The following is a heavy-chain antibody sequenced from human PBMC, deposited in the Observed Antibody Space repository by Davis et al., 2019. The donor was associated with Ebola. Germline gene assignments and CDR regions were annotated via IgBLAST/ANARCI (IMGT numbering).Heavy chain of an antibody. V-gene: IGHV3-23*01. CDR2: IRDSEVT. CDR3: AKEPSSGYAFDI. D-gene: IGHD3-22*01. CDR1: GFTFSAYH. Sequence: SLKISCAASGFTFSAYHMNWLRQAPGKGLEWVANIRDSEVTYYADSVKGRFTISRDHSKSTLYLQMDSLRAEDTALYYCAKEPSSGYAFDIWGQGTMVTVSS. J-gene: IGHJ3*02.